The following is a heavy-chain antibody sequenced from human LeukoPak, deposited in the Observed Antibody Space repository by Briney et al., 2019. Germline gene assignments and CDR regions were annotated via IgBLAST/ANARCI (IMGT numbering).Heavy chain of an antibody. CDR3: ARVLGRIFGVVRDYYFDY. V-gene: IGHV4-34*01. D-gene: IGHD3-3*02. Sequence: SETLSLTCAVCGGSFSGYYWSWIRQPPGKGLEWIGEINHSGSTNYNPSLKSRVTISVDTSKNQFSLKLSSVTAADTAVYYCARVLGRIFGVVRDYYFDYWGQGTLVTVSS. CDR1: GGSFSGYY. J-gene: IGHJ4*02. CDR2: INHSGST.